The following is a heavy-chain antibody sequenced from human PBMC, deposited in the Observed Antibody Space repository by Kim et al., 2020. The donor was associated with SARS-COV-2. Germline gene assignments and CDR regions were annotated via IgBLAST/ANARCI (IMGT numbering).Heavy chain of an antibody. CDR2: ISWNGVYI. V-gene: IGHV3-9*02. CDR1: GFSSDDYA. J-gene: IGHJ2*01. Sequence: GGSLRLSCAASGFSSDDYAMHSVRQAPGKGLEWVSGISWNGVYIGYADSVRVRFTISRDSAKSSLYLQMNSLRAEDTALYYCAKREAFDKSGHYPQPNWYFDLWGRGTLVTVSS. CDR3: AKREAFDKSGHYPQPNWYFDL. D-gene: IGHD3-22*01.